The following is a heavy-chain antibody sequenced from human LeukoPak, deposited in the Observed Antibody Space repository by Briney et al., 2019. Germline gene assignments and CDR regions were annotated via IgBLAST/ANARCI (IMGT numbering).Heavy chain of an antibody. Sequence: SGGSLRLSCAASGFTFSSYSMNWVRQAPGKGLEWVSSISSSSSYIYYADSVKGRFTISRDNSKNTLYLQMNSLRAEDTAVYYCAKVLAIFGQTRGPDGDAFDIWGQGTMVTVSS. J-gene: IGHJ3*02. D-gene: IGHD3-3*01. CDR2: ISSSSSYI. CDR1: GFTFSSYS. V-gene: IGHV3-21*01. CDR3: AKVLAIFGQTRGPDGDAFDI.